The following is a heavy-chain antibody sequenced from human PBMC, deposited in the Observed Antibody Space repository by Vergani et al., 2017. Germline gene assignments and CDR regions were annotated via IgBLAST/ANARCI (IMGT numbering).Heavy chain of an antibody. Sequence: VQLVESGGGLVKPGRSLRLSCTASGFTFSSYAMHWVRQAPGKGLEWVAVISYDGSNKYYADSVKGRFTISRDNSKNTLYLQMNSLRAEDTAVYYCARWNYWGQGTLVTVSS. CDR3: ARWNY. CDR1: GFTFSSYA. CDR2: ISYDGSNK. D-gene: IGHD1-1*01. V-gene: IGHV3-30-3*01. J-gene: IGHJ4*02.